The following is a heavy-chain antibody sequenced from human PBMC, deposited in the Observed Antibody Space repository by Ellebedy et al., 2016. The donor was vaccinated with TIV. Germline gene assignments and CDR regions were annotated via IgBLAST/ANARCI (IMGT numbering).Heavy chain of an antibody. CDR1: GYSIRSGYY. D-gene: IGHD3/OR15-3a*01. CDR2: IYHSGST. V-gene: IGHV4-38-2*02. J-gene: IGHJ6*02. CDR3: ARTDLRYGMDV. Sequence: SETLSLXXSVSGYSIRSGYYWGWIRQPPGKGLEWFANIYHSGSTYYNPSLRSRLSLSLDTSKNHLSLRLSSVTAADTAVYFCARTDLRYGMDVWGQGTTVTVSS.